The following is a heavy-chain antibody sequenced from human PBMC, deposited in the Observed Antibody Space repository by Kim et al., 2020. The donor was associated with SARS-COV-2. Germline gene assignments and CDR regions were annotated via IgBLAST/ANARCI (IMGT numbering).Heavy chain of an antibody. D-gene: IGHD3-22*01. Sequence: NYNPSLKSRVTTSVDTSKTQFSLKLSSVTAADTAVYYCARNYYDSSGYGYWGQGTLVTVSS. CDR3: ARNYYDSSGYGY. J-gene: IGHJ4*02. V-gene: IGHV4-59*01.